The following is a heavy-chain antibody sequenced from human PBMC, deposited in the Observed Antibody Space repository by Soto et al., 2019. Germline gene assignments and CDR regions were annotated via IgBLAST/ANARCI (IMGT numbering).Heavy chain of an antibody. V-gene: IGHV1-69*08. CDR3: ASSVSGSGYSANRF. CDR2: IIPTLDTT. CDR1: GGTFSSYT. Sequence: QVQLVQSGAEVKKPGSSVKVSCKASGGTFSSYTVNWVRQAPRQGLEWMGRIIPTLDTTNYAQKFQGRVTSTADKSTSTAYMELNGLTSQDTAVYYCASSVSGSGYSANRFWGQGTLVTVSS. D-gene: IGHD3-22*01. J-gene: IGHJ4*02.